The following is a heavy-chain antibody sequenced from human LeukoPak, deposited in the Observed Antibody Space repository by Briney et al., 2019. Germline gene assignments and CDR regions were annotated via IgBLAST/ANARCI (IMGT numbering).Heavy chain of an antibody. CDR2: ISGSGGST. Sequence: PGGSLRLSCAASGFAFSHGRMSWVRQAPGKGLEWVSAISGSGGSTFYVDSVKGRFTTSRDNSKNTLYLQMNSLRAEDTAVYYCAMSYSSSSVVAFDIWGQGTMVTVSS. V-gene: IGHV3-23*01. D-gene: IGHD6-6*01. CDR1: GFAFSHGR. J-gene: IGHJ3*02. CDR3: AMSYSSSSVVAFDI.